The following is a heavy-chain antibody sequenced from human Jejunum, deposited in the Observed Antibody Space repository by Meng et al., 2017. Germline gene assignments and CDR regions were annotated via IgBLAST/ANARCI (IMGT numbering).Heavy chain of an antibody. Sequence: QAQRQESGPGLVRPSATLSLICAVSGGSVSSSGYQWGWIRQPPGKGLEWIGYASTNYNPSLKSRVTISVDTSKNQFSLKLTSVTAADTAVYYCARDHWGSLDYWGQGVLVTVSS. CDR1: GGSVSSSGYQ. J-gene: IGHJ4*02. CDR3: ARDHWGSLDY. V-gene: IGHV4-61*08. CDR2: AST. D-gene: IGHD7-27*01.